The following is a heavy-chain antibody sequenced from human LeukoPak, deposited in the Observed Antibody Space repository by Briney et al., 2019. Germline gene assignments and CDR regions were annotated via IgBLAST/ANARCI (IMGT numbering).Heavy chain of an antibody. CDR3: AKVTGPYYGDHEIDY. J-gene: IGHJ4*02. D-gene: IGHD4-17*01. CDR2: ISGSGGST. Sequence: GGSLRLSCAASGFTFSSYAMSWVRQAPGKGPEWVSAISGSGGSTYYADSVKGRFTISRDNSKNTLYLQMNSLRAEDTAVYYCAKVTGPYYGDHEIDYWGQGTLVTVSS. CDR1: GFTFSSYA. V-gene: IGHV3-23*01.